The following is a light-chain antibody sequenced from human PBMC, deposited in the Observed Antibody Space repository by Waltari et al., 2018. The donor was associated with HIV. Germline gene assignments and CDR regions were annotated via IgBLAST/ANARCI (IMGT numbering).Light chain of an antibody. Sequence: QSALTQPASVSGFLGQSINISCTVLSTDSRFYHYFSWYQQHPGKIPRLIIFDINNRPSGVSDHFSGSRSGNSASLTFSGLQSGDEAHYYCASNRLDYTLIFGGGTKLTVL. CDR1: STDSRFYHY. CDR3: ASNRLDYTLI. CDR2: DIN. J-gene: IGLJ2*01. V-gene: IGLV2-14*03.